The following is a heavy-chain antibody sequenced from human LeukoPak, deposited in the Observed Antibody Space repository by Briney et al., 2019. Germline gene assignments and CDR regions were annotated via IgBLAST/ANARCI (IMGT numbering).Heavy chain of an antibody. V-gene: IGHV4-34*01. Sequence: SETLSLTCAVYGGSFSGYYWSWIRQPPGKGLDWIGEINHSGSTNYNPSLKSRVTISVDTSKNQFSLQLSSVPAADTAVYYCARTLDSVPAAHFDYWGQGTLVTVSS. D-gene: IGHD2-2*01. CDR2: INHSGST. CDR1: GGSFSGYY. J-gene: IGHJ4*02. CDR3: ARTLDSVPAAHFDY.